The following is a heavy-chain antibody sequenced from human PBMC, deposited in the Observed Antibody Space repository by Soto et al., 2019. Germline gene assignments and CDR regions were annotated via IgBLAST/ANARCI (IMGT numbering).Heavy chain of an antibody. J-gene: IGHJ4*02. Sequence: EVQLVESGGGPVKPGGSLRLSCAASGFAFNTYSMNWVRQAPGKGLEWVAFITRSSSYIYYADSVRGRFTLSRDNAKNSLYLQMNCLRAEDTAIYYCARDDGWLILYYWGQGTLVTVSS. V-gene: IGHV3-21*06. CDR2: ITRSSSYI. CDR1: GFAFNTYS. CDR3: ARDDGWLILYY. D-gene: IGHD6-19*01.